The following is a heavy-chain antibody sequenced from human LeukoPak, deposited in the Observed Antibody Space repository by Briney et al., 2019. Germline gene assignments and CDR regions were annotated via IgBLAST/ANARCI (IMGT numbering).Heavy chain of an antibody. CDR1: GFTFGSYA. D-gene: IGHD3-22*01. Sequence: PGGSLRLSCAASGFTFGSYAMSWVRQAPGKGLEWVSAISGSGGSTYYADSVKGRFTISRDNSKNTLYLQMNSLRAEDTAVYYCAKDHAAYYDSSGYAGPTWFDPWGQGTLVTVSS. J-gene: IGHJ5*02. V-gene: IGHV3-23*01. CDR3: AKDHAAYYDSSGYAGPTWFDP. CDR2: ISGSGGST.